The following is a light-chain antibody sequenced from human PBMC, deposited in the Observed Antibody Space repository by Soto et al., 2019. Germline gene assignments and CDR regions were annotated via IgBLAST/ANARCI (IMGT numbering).Light chain of an antibody. CDR2: EVN. Sequence: QSALTQPASVSGSPGQSITISCTGTSSDVGGCNCVSWYQQHPGKAPKLMIYEVNNRPSGISNRFSGSKSGSTASLTISGLQAEDEADYYCSSFTTTRTYAFGTGTKLTVL. J-gene: IGLJ1*01. CDR1: SSDVGGCNC. V-gene: IGLV2-14*01. CDR3: SSFTTTRTYA.